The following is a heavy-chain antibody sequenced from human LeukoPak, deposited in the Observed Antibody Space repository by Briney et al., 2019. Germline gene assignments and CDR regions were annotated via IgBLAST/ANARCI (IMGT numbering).Heavy chain of an antibody. D-gene: IGHD2-2*02. J-gene: IGHJ3*02. V-gene: IGHV3-21*01. CDR1: GFTFSSYS. CDR3: ARDRPGVAVPAAILYHDAFDI. Sequence: PGGSLILSCAASGFTFSSYSMNWVRQAPGKGLEWVSSISSSSSYIYYADLVKGRFTISRDNAKNSLYLQMNSLRAEDTAVYYCARDRPGVAVPAAILYHDAFDIWGQGTMVTVSS. CDR2: ISSSSSYI.